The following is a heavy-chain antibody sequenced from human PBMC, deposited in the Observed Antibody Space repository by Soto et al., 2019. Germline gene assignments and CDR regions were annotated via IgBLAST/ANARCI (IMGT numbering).Heavy chain of an antibody. CDR1: GFTFSSYD. Sequence: GGSLRLSCAASGFTFSSYDMHWVRQATGKGLEWVSAIGTAGDTYYPGSVKGRFTISRENAKNSLYLQMNSLRAEDTAVYYCARVTFYDSSGYVFDYWGQGTLVTVSS. CDR2: IGTAGDT. J-gene: IGHJ4*02. D-gene: IGHD3-22*01. CDR3: ARVTFYDSSGYVFDY. V-gene: IGHV3-13*01.